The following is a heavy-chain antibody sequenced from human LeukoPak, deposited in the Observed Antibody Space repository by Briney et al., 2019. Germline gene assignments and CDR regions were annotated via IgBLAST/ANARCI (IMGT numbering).Heavy chain of an antibody. J-gene: IGHJ3*02. V-gene: IGHV3-11*01. D-gene: IGHD3-10*01. CDR3: ARPLHRVPAAFGI. CDR2: ISSSGSTI. CDR1: GLTFSDYY. Sequence: GGSLRLSYAASGLTFSDYYMSWIRQAPGKGLEWVSYISSSGSTIYYPDSVKGRFTISRDNAKNSLYLQMNSLRAEDTAVYYRARPLHRVPAAFGIWGQGTMVTVSS.